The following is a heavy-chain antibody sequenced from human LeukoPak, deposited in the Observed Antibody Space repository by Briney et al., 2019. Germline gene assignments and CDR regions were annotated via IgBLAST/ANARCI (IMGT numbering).Heavy chain of an antibody. Sequence: PSETLSLTCAVYGGSFSGYYWSWIRQPPGKGLEWIGEINHSGSTNYNPSLKSRVTISVDTSKNQFSLKLSSVTAADTAVYYCARGIIAVARLGVYWYFDLWGRGTLVTVSS. V-gene: IGHV4-34*01. CDR1: GGSFSGYY. D-gene: IGHD6-19*01. J-gene: IGHJ2*01. CDR3: ARGIIAVARLGVYWYFDL. CDR2: INHSGST.